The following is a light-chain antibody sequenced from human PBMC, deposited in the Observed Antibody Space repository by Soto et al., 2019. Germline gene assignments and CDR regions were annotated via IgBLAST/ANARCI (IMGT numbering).Light chain of an antibody. CDR1: SRDVGGYNY. CDR2: EVS. Sequence: QSVLTQPPSASGSPGQSVTISCTGTSRDVGGYNYVSWYQQHPGKAPKLIISEVSKRPSGVPDRFSGSKSGNTASLSVSGLQADYEADYYCSSYAGSNNLVFGGGT. J-gene: IGLJ3*02. CDR3: SSYAGSNNLV. V-gene: IGLV2-8*01.